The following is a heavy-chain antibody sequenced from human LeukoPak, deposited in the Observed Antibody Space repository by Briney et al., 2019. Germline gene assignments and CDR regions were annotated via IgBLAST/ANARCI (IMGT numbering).Heavy chain of an antibody. V-gene: IGHV3-66*02. CDR1: GFTVSSNY. CDR2: IYSGGST. D-gene: IGHD4-11*01. CDR3: ARSTVTEYVGEYYFDY. Sequence: PGGSLRLSCAASGFTVSSNYMSWVRQAPGKGLEWVSVIYSGGSTYYADSVKGRFTISRDNSENTLYLQMNSLRAEDTAVYYCARSTVTEYVGEYYFDYWGQGTLVTVSS. J-gene: IGHJ4*02.